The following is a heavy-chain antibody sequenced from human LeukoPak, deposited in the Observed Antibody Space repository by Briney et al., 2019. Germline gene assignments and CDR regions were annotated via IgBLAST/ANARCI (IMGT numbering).Heavy chain of an antibody. D-gene: IGHD2-15*01. V-gene: IGHV3-23*01. CDR2: ITGNSGLI. Sequence: PGGSLRLSCTGSGFTFGIYAMNWVRQAPGKGLEWVSVITGNSGLIDYADSVKGWFTISRDNDRNTLYLQMTTLRAEDTAIYFCAKDRTPDGFYSIDYWGQGVLVTVSS. J-gene: IGHJ4*02. CDR1: GFTFGIYA. CDR3: AKDRTPDGFYSIDY.